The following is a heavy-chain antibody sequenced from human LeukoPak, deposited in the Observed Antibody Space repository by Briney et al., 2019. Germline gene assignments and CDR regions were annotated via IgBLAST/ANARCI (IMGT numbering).Heavy chain of an antibody. CDR2: IIPIFGTA. CDR3: ARDKYSSSWYEVFFDY. Sequence: GASVKVSCKASGGTFSSYAISWVRQAPGQGLEWMGGIIPIFGTANYAQKFQGRVTITADKSTSTAYMELSSLRSEDTAVYYCARDKYSSSWYEVFFDYWGQGTLVTVSS. CDR1: GGTFSSYA. V-gene: IGHV1-69*06. D-gene: IGHD6-13*01. J-gene: IGHJ4*02.